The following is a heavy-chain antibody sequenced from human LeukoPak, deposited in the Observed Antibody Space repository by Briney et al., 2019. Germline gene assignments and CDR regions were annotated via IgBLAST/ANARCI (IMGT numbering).Heavy chain of an antibody. CDR2: INPNSGGT. J-gene: IGHJ4*02. Sequence: ASVKVSCKASGYTFTGYYMHWVRQAPGQGLEWMGWINPNSGGTNYAQKFQGWVTMTRDTSISTAYMELSRLRSDDTAVYYCARAGVLWFGEYYDYWGQGTLATVSS. D-gene: IGHD3-10*01. V-gene: IGHV1-2*04. CDR1: GYTFTGYY. CDR3: ARAGVLWFGEYYDY.